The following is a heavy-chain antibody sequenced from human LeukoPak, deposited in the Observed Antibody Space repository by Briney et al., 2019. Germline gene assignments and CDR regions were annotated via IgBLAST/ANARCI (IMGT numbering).Heavy chain of an antibody. V-gene: IGHV3-48*03. D-gene: IGHD3-16*01. CDR2: ISSSGSTI. Sequence: PGGSLSLSCAASGFTFSSYEMNWVRQAPGEGLEWGSYISSSGSTIYYADSVKGRFTISRDNAKNSLYLQMNSLRAEDTAVYYCAKGFGSSYSSGVFMASWGQGTLVTVSS. CDR3: AKGFGSSYSSGVFMAS. CDR1: GFTFSSYE. J-gene: IGHJ5*02.